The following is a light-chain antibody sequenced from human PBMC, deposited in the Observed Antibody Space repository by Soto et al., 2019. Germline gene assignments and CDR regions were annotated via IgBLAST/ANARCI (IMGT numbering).Light chain of an antibody. CDR2: DVT. Sequence: QAVVTQSRSVSGSPGQSVTISCTGTSSDVGGYNFVSWYQQYPGKAPKLIIYDVTKRPSGVPDRFSGSKSGNTASLTISGLQTNDEADYYCCSYAGSYTHVFGTGTKLT. J-gene: IGLJ1*01. CDR3: CSYAGSYTHV. CDR1: SSDVGGYNF. V-gene: IGLV2-11*01.